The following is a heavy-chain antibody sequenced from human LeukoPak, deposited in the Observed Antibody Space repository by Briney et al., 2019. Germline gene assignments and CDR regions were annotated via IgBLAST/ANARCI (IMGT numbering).Heavy chain of an antibody. CDR1: GFTFTSPW. J-gene: IGHJ6*01. V-gene: IGHV3-7*04. CDR3: ARNYYDGTGYWNY. D-gene: IGHD3-22*01. Sequence: EGSLRLSCAAPGFTFTSPWMSWVRQAPGKGLGWVANIKLVGSEEYYVDSVKGRFTISRDNAKNSLYLQMYSLRAATTAVYSIARNYYDGTGYWNY. CDR2: IKLVGSEE.